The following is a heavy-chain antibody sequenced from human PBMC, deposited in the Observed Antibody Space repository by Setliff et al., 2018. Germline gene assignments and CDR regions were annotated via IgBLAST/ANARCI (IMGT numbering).Heavy chain of an antibody. V-gene: IGHV4-39*07. CDR3: VRGRYFESSSYYFPFDY. J-gene: IGHJ4*02. CDR2: VYHSGGT. Sequence: PSETLSLTCTVSGGSISSGSDYWAWIRQPPGKGLEWLGTVYHSGGTYYNPSLKSRVTISIDSSKNQMSLRMTSVTAADTAVYYCVRGRYFESSSYYFPFDYWGLGTLVTVSS. D-gene: IGHD3-22*01. CDR1: GGSISSGSDY.